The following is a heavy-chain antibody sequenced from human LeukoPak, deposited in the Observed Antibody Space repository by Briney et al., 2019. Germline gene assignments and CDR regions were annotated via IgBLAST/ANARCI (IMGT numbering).Heavy chain of an antibody. Sequence: GGSLRLSCAASGLTFSGYTMSWVRQAPGKGLEWVSAISGSGGSTSSADSVKGRFTISRDNSKNTLYLQMSSLRAEDTAVYYCAKRDSSGSLPRLFDYWGQGTLVTVSS. CDR2: ISGSGGST. CDR1: GLTFSGYT. D-gene: IGHD6-19*01. V-gene: IGHV3-23*01. CDR3: AKRDSSGSLPRLFDY. J-gene: IGHJ4*02.